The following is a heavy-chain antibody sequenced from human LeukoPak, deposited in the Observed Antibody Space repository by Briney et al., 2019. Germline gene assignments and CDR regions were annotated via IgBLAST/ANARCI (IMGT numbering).Heavy chain of an antibody. CDR1: GFTFSDYW. CDR2: IYSDESSA. V-gene: IGHV3-74*01. Sequence: GGSLRLSCAVSGFTFSDYWMQWVRQAPGKGLEWVSRIYSDESSAYYADSVKGRFTISRDNAKNTVDLQMNSLRAEDTAMYYCARTRGSRNSYFGAFDMWGQGTMVTVSS. J-gene: IGHJ3*02. CDR3: ARTRGSRNSYFGAFDM. D-gene: IGHD3-10*01.